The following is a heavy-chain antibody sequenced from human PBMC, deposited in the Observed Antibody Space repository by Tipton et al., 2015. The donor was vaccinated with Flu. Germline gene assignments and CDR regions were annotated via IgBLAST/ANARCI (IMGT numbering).Heavy chain of an antibody. D-gene: IGHD3-9*01. CDR2: TYYRSKWYN. Sequence: GLVKPSQTLSLTCAISGDSVSSNSAAWNWIRQSPSRGLEWLGRTYYRSKWYNDYAVSVKSRITINPDTSKNQFSLQLNSVTPEDTAVYYCARDLAYYDILTGYQGYYYYGMDVWVQGTTVTVSS. J-gene: IGHJ6*02. CDR1: GDSVSSNSAA. CDR3: ARDLAYYDILTGYQGYYYYGMDV. V-gene: IGHV6-1*01.